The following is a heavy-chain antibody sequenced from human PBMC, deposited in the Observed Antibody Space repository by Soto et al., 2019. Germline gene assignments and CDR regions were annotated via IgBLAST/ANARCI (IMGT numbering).Heavy chain of an antibody. V-gene: IGHV1-69*06. CDR3: ASKVLWATVTTGLARAGSYYYGMDV. J-gene: IGHJ6*02. CDR1: GGTFSSYA. CDR2: IIPIFGTA. Sequence: GASVKVSCKASGGTFSSYAISWVRQAPGQGLEWMGGIIPIFGTANYAQKFQGRVTITADKSTSTAYMELSSLRSEDTAVYYCASKVLWATVTTGLARAGSYYYGMDVWGQGTTVTVSS. D-gene: IGHD4-4*01.